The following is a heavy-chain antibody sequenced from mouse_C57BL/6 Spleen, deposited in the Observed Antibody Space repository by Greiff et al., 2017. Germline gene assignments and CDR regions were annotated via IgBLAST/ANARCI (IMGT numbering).Heavy chain of an antibody. CDR2: IDPSDSYT. Sequence: VQLQQPGAELVRPGTSVKLSCKASGYTFTSYWMHWVKQRPGQGLEWIGVIDPSDSYTNYNQKFKGKATLTVDTSSSTAYMQLSSLTSEDSAVYYCARGDDPAWFAYWGQGTLVTVSA. CDR1: GYTFTSYW. V-gene: IGHV1-59*01. CDR3: ARGDDPAWFAY. J-gene: IGHJ3*01.